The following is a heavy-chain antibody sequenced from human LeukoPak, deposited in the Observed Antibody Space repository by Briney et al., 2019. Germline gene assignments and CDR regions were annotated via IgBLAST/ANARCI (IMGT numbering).Heavy chain of an antibody. V-gene: IGHV4-59*01. CDR1: GGSISSYY. CDR2: IYYSGST. D-gene: IGHD3-10*01. J-gene: IGHJ6*02. Sequence: PSETLSLTCTVSGGSISSYYWSWIRQPPGKGLEWVGYIYYSGSTNYNPSLKSRVTISIDTSKNQFSLKLSSVTAADTAVYYCARGRSYYGSGSYLYGMDVWGQGTTVTVSS. CDR3: ARGRSYYGSGSYLYGMDV.